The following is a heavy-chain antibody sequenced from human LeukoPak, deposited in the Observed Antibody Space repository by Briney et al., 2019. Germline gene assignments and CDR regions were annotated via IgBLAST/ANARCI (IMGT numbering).Heavy chain of an antibody. CDR2: INPNSGGT. Sequence: ASVKVSCKASGYTFTGYYMHWVRQAPGQGLEWMGWINPNSGGTNYAQKFQGRVTMTRNTSISTAYMELSSLRSEDTAVYYCARVYRRGPGYWGQGTLVTVSS. J-gene: IGHJ4*02. CDR3: ARVYRRGPGY. D-gene: IGHD2-2*01. V-gene: IGHV1-2*02. CDR1: GYTFTGYY.